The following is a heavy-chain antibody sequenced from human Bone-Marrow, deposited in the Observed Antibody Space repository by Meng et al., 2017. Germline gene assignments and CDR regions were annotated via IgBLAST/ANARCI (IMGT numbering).Heavy chain of an antibody. CDR2: IYHSGST. J-gene: IGHJ6*02. D-gene: IGHD4-17*01. CDR3: ARVGDYYYYYYGMDV. Sequence: GSLRLSCAVSGGSISSSNWWSWVRQPPGKGLEWIGEIYHSGSTNYNPSLKSRVTISVDTSKNQFSLKLSSVTAADTAVYYCARVGDYYYYYYGMDVWGQGTTVTVSS. CDR1: GGSISSSNW. V-gene: IGHV4-4*02.